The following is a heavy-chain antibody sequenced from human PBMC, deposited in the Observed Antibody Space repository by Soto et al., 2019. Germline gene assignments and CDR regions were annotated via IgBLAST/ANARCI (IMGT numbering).Heavy chain of an antibody. J-gene: IGHJ6*02. CDR1: GGSISTYY. D-gene: IGHD5-18*01. Sequence: SETLSLTCSVSGGSISTYYWNWIRQPPGKGLEWIGYISYSGSTNYNPSLKSRVTISVDTSKNQFSLKLSLVTAADTAVYYCARDHSGYNYVYPLDVWGQGTTVTVSS. CDR3: ARDHSGYNYVYPLDV. CDR2: ISYSGST. V-gene: IGHV4-59*01.